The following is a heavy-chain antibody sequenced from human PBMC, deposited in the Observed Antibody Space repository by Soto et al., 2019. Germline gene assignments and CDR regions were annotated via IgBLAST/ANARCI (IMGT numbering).Heavy chain of an antibody. J-gene: IGHJ4*02. CDR1: GGSLSYYY. Sequence: SETLSLTCSVSGGSLSYYYWSWIRQPAGRGLEWNGRIFDSGITNYSPSLRSRITMSVDTSKNQFSLKLSSVTAADTAVYYCARGSLKFDFWGLGTLVTVSS. CDR3: ARGSLKFDF. CDR2: IFDSGIT. V-gene: IGHV4-4*07. D-gene: IGHD3-10*01.